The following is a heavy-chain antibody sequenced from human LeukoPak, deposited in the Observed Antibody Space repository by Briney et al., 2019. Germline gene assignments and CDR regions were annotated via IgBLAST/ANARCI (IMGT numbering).Heavy chain of an antibody. J-gene: IGHJ4*02. CDR2: ISYDGNNK. V-gene: IGHV3-30-3*01. Sequence: GGSLRLSCAASGFTFGSYAMHWVRQAPGKGLEWVALISYDGNNKNYADSVKGRFTISRDNSKNTLYLQMNSLRAEDAALYYCARECEPDGFDYWGQGTLVTVSS. CDR1: GFTFGSYA. CDR3: ARECEPDGFDY.